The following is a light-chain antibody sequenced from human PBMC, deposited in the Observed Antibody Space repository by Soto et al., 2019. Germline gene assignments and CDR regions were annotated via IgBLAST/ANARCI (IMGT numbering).Light chain of an antibody. CDR1: QSVSSSY. J-gene: IGKJ1*01. V-gene: IGKV3-20*01. CDR3: QQHDSSPRT. Sequence: EIVLTQSPGTLSLSPGGRATLSCRASQSVSSSYLAWYQQKPGQAPRLLIYRTSNRATGIPDRFSGSGSGTDFTLTISRLEPEDFAVYWCQQHDSSPRTFGQGTQGEI. CDR2: RTS.